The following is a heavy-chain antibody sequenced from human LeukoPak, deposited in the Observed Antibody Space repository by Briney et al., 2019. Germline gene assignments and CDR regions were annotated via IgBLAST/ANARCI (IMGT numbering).Heavy chain of an antibody. D-gene: IGHD4-17*01. CDR3: VKDSDYGDYEMDY. CDR2: ISSNGGST. Sequence: GGSLRLSCSASGFTFSSYAMHWVRQAPGKGLQYVSAISSNGGSTYYADSVKGRFAISRDNSKNTLYLQMSSLRAEDTAVYYCVKDSDYGDYEMDYWGQGTLVTVSS. V-gene: IGHV3-64D*06. J-gene: IGHJ4*02. CDR1: GFTFSSYA.